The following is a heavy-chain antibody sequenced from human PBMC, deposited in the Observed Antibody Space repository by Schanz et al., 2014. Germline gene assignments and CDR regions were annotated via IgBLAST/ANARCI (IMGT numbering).Heavy chain of an antibody. CDR3: ARDDGGGYNQIDY. CDR1: GLTFDDYA. D-gene: IGHD5-12*01. Sequence: EVQLVESGGVVVQPGGSLRLSCVASGLTFDDYAMHWVRQVPGKGLEWVSLIDRDGGHTYYADSVKGRFTISRDNSENTLFLEMNSLRLEDTAVYYCARDDGGGYNQIDYWGQGALVTVSS. V-gene: IGHV3-43*01. CDR2: IDRDGGHT. J-gene: IGHJ4*02.